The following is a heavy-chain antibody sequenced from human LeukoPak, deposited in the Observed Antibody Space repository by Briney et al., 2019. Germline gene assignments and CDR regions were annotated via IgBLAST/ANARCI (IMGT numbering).Heavy chain of an antibody. J-gene: IGHJ4*02. Sequence: SETLSLTCTVSGGSISSSSYYWGWIRQPPGKGLEWIGSIYYSGSTYYNPSLKSRVTISVDTSKNQFSLKLSSVTAADTAVYYCARGQQLAYYFDYWGQGTLVTVSS. CDR3: ARGQQLAYYFDY. CDR1: GGSISSSSYY. D-gene: IGHD6-13*01. V-gene: IGHV4-39*07. CDR2: IYYSGST.